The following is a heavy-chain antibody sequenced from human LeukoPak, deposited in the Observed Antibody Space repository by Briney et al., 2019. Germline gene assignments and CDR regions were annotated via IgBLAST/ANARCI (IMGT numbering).Heavy chain of an antibody. V-gene: IGHV3-30*18. CDR3: AKDRYCSGGSCNYDALDC. D-gene: IGHD2-15*01. J-gene: IGHJ4*02. CDR1: GFTFSTYG. CDR2: ISYDGSSI. Sequence: GESLKISCAASGFTFSTYGMHWVRQAPGKGLEWVSLISYDGSSIYYADSVKGRFTISRDNSKNTLYLQMNSLRAEDTAVYYCAKDRYCSGGSCNYDALDCWGQGTLVTVSS.